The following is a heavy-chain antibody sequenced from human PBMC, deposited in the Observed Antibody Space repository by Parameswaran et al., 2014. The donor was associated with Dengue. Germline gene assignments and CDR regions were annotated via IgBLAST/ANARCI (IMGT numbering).Heavy chain of an antibody. CDR2: ISSSSSYI. CDR3: ARVTTVSVSSRDYYYGMDV. Sequence: WIRQPPGKGLEWVSSISSSSSYIYYADSVKGRFTISRDNAKNSLYLQMNSLRAEDTAVYYCARVTTVSVSSRDYYYGMDVWGQGTTVTVSS. J-gene: IGHJ6*02. V-gene: IGHV3-21*01. D-gene: IGHD1-14*01.